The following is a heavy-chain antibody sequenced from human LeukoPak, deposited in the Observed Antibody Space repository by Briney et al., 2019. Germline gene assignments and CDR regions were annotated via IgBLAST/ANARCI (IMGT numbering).Heavy chain of an antibody. J-gene: IGHJ3*02. V-gene: IGHV1-69*10. CDR2: IIPILGIA. Sequence: SVKVSCKASGGTFSSYTISWVRQAPGQGREWMGGIIPILGIANYAQKFQGRVTITADKSTSTAYMELSSLRSEDTAVYYCASYGDYGGDAFDIWGQGTMVTVSS. D-gene: IGHD4-17*01. CDR1: GGTFSSYT. CDR3: ASYGDYGGDAFDI.